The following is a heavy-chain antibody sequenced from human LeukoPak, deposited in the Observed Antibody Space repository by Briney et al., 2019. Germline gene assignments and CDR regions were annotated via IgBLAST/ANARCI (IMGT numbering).Heavy chain of an antibody. V-gene: IGHV4-30-2*01. CDR1: GGSISSGGYS. J-gene: IGHJ4*02. CDR2: IYHSGST. Sequence: PSETLSLTCAVSGGSISSGGYSWSWIRQPPGKGLEWIGYIYHSGSTYYNPSLKSRVTISVDRSKNQFSLKLSSVTAADTAVYYCARGYYDSSGYPTAFDYWGQGTLVTVSS. D-gene: IGHD3-22*01. CDR3: ARGYYDSSGYPTAFDY.